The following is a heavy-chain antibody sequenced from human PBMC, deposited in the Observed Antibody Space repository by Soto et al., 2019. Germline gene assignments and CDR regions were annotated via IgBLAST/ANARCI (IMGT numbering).Heavy chain of an antibody. Sequence: DVQLVESGGAVVQPGGSLRLSCAASGFTFRTYWMHWVRQVAGKGLVWVAHINTDGTGTSYADSVKGRFSISRDNAKNTLFLQMYDLRADDSAVYYCASPTVGGFVAWGPGTLVTVSS. V-gene: IGHV3-74*01. CDR3: ASPTVGGFVA. J-gene: IGHJ5*02. CDR2: INTDGTGT. D-gene: IGHD4-17*01. CDR1: GFTFRTYW.